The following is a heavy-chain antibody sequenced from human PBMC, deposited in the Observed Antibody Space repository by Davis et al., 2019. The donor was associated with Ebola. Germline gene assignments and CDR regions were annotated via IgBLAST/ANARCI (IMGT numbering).Heavy chain of an antibody. D-gene: IGHD3-10*01. CDR1: GYTFTSHW. CDR3: ARMGKSYYDSLWDY. J-gene: IGHJ4*02. CDR2: IYTGDSDA. V-gene: IGHV5-51*01. Sequence: GESLKISCKGSGYTFTSHWIGWVRQMPGKGLEWMGIIYTGDSDARYSPSFQGHVTFSADKSFSTAYLQWSGLKASDTAMYYCARMGKSYYDSLWDYWGQGTLVTVSS.